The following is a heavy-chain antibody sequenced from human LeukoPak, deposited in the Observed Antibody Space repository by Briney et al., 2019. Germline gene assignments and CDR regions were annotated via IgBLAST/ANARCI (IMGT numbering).Heavy chain of an antibody. CDR1: GFTVSSNY. D-gene: IGHD1-26*01. J-gene: IGHJ4*02. CDR2: IYSGDST. CDR3: AREGGSPGNFDY. Sequence: PGGSLRLSYAASGFTVSSNYMSWVRQAPGKGLEWVSVIYSGDSTYYADSVKGRFTTSRDNSKNTLYLQMNSLRAEDTAVYYCAREGGSPGNFDYWGQGTLVTVSS. V-gene: IGHV3-66*01.